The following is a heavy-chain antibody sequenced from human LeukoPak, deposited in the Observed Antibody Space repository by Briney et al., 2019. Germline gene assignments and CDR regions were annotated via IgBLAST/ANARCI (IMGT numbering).Heavy chain of an antibody. CDR1: GGTFSSYA. CDR2: IIPIFGTA. V-gene: IGHV1-69*13. Sequence: SVKVSCKASGGTFSSYAISWVRQAPGQGLEWMGGIIPIFGTANYAQKFQGRVTITADESTSTAYMGLSSLRSEDTAVYYCARKDTAGFDPWGQGTLVTVSS. J-gene: IGHJ5*02. CDR3: ARKDTAGFDP. D-gene: IGHD5-18*01.